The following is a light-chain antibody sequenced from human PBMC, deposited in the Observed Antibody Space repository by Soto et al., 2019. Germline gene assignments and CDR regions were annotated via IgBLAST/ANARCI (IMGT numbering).Light chain of an antibody. Sequence: EIVMTQSPATLSVSPGERVTLSCRASQSVRSNLAWYQQRAGQSPRLLIYDASNRATGIPARFSGSGSGTDFTLTISRPEPEDFAVYYCQQYYSTPWTFGQGTKVDIK. CDR3: QQYYSTPWT. CDR2: DAS. J-gene: IGKJ1*01. CDR1: QSVRSN. V-gene: IGKV3D-15*01.